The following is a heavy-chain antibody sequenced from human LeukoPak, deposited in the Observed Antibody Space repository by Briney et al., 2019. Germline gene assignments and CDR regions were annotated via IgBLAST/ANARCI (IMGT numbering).Heavy chain of an antibody. V-gene: IGHV4-4*07. CDR3: ARVADSSSWYNDAFDI. CDR2: IYASGST. J-gene: IGHJ3*02. Sequence: PSETLFLTCTVSSGSISTYYWSWIRQPAGKGLEWIGRIYASGSTNYNPSLKSRVTMSVDTSKNQFSLKLSSVTAADTAVYYCARVADSSSWYNDAFDIWGQGTMVTVSS. CDR1: SGSISTYY. D-gene: IGHD6-13*01.